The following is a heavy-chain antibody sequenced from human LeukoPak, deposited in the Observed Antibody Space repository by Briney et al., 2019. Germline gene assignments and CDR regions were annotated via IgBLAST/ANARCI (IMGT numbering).Heavy chain of an antibody. CDR1: GYTFTSYY. Sequence: ASVKVSCKASGYTFTSYYMHWVRQAPGQGLEWMGIINPSGGSTSYAQKFQGRVTMTRNTSISTAYMELSSLRSEDTAVYYCARGRGGSYYYYYMDVWGKGTTVTISS. CDR3: ARGRGGSYYYYYMDV. J-gene: IGHJ6*03. CDR2: INPSGGST. V-gene: IGHV1-46*01. D-gene: IGHD1-26*01.